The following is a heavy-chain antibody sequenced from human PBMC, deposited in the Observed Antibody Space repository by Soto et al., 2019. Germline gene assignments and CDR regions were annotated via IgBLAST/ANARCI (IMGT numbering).Heavy chain of an antibody. Sequence: GGSLRLSCAASGFTFSSYWMSWVRQAPGKGLEWVANIKQDGSEKYYVDSVKGRFTISRDNAKNSLYLQMNSLRVEDTAVYYCARDVPPRGYDFWSGYRDYWGQGTLVTVSS. CDR2: IKQDGSEK. V-gene: IGHV3-7*01. J-gene: IGHJ4*02. D-gene: IGHD3-3*01. CDR1: GFTFSSYW. CDR3: ARDVPPRGYDFWSGYRDY.